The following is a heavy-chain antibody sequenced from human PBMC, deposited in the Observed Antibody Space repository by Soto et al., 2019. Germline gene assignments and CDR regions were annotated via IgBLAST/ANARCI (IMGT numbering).Heavy chain of an antibody. J-gene: IGHJ6*02. CDR2: IKQDGSEK. D-gene: IGHD6-19*01. CDR3: ARDADASGWYHYGMDV. V-gene: IGHV3-7*01. CDR1: GFTLSSYW. Sequence: GGSLRLSCAASGFTLSSYWMNWVRQAPGKGLEWVANIKQDGSEKYYVDPVKGRFIISRDNAKNSLYLQVNSLRDEDTAVYYCARDADASGWYHYGMDVWGQGTMVTVSS.